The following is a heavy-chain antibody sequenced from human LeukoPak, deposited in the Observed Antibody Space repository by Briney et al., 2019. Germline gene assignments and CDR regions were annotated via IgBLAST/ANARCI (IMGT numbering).Heavy chain of an antibody. CDR3: ARDINYYDSSGYGY. J-gene: IGHJ4*02. Sequence: SGGSLRLSCAASGFTFSSYSINWVRQAPGKGLEWVSSISSSSSYIYYADSVKGRLTISRDNAKNSLYLQMNSLRAEDTAVYYCARDINYYDSSGYGYWGQGTLVTVSS. CDR1: GFTFSSYS. CDR2: ISSSSSYI. V-gene: IGHV3-21*01. D-gene: IGHD3-22*01.